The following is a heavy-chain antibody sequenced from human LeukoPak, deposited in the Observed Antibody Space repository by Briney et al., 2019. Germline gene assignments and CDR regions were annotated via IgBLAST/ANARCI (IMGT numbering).Heavy chain of an antibody. CDR1: GFTVSSYA. Sequence: GGSLRLSCAASGFTVSSYAMHWVRQAPGKGLEWVAVISYDGSNKYYADSVKGRFTISRDNSKNTLYLQMNSLRAEDTAVYYCARDAAGDYGIGIDWGQGTLVTVSS. D-gene: IGHD4-17*01. V-gene: IGHV3-30*04. CDR3: ARDAAGDYGIGID. CDR2: ISYDGSNK. J-gene: IGHJ4*02.